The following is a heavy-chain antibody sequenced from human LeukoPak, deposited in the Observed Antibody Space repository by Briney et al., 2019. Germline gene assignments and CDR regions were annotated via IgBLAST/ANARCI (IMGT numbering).Heavy chain of an antibody. D-gene: IGHD6-19*01. CDR1: GYTFTGYY. CDR3: ARALYSSGWCLDLGFDY. V-gene: IGHV1-2*04. J-gene: IGHJ4*02. CDR2: INPNSGGT. Sequence: ASVKVSCKASGYTFTGYYMHWVRQAPGQGLEWMGWINPNSGGTNYAQKFQGWVTMTRDTSISTAYMELSRLRSDDTAVYYCARALYSSGWCLDLGFDYWGQGTLVTVSS.